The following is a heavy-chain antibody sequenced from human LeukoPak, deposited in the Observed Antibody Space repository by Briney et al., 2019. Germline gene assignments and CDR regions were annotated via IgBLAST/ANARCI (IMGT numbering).Heavy chain of an antibody. J-gene: IGHJ4*02. CDR3: ARDLGLKFPFDY. CDR1: GRSFSRYY. CDR2: INHSGST. Sequence: PSDTLSLTCAVYGRSFSRYYWSWIRQPPGKGLEWIGEINHSGSTNYNPSLKSRVTISLDTSKNQFSLKLSSVTAADTAVYYCARDLGLKFPFDYWGQGTLVTVSS. V-gene: IGHV4-34*01.